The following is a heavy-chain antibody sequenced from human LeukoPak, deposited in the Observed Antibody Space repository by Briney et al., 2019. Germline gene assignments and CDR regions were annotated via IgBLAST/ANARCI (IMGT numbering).Heavy chain of an antibody. V-gene: IGHV4-34*01. D-gene: IGHD1-26*01. CDR2: INHSVST. Sequence: SETLSLTCAVYGGSFSGYYWSWIRQPPGKGLEWIGEINHSVSTNYNPSLKSRVTISVDTSKNQFSLKLSSVTAADTAVYYCARDYLEGETGFDPWGQGTLVTVSS. J-gene: IGHJ5*02. CDR1: GGSFSGYY. CDR3: ARDYLEGETGFDP.